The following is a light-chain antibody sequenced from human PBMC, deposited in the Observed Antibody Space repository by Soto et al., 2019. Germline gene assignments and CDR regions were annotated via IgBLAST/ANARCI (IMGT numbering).Light chain of an antibody. V-gene: IGLV1-51*01. CDR2: DND. CDR3: ETWDYSRGEV. Sequence: QSVLTQPPSVSAAPGQRVTISCSGATSNIGGFPVCWYQQLPGTAPKLLIYDNDKRPSGIPDRFSGSKSGTSATLGITGRQTGDEATYYCETWDYSRGEVFGGGTKLTVL. CDR1: TSNIGGFP. J-gene: IGLJ2*01.